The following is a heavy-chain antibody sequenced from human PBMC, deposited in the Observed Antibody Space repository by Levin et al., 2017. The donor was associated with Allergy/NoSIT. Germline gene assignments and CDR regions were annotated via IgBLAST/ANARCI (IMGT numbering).Heavy chain of an antibody. V-gene: IGHV1-8*01. CDR1: GYTFTSYD. CDR2: MNPNSGNT. CDR3: ARRGPVHWGMDV. J-gene: IGHJ6*02. Sequence: GESLKISCKASGYTFTSYDINWVRQATGQGLEWMGWMNPNSGNTGYAQKFQGRVTMTRNTSISTAYMELSSLRSEDTAVYYCARRGPVHWGMDVWGQGTTVTVSS. D-gene: IGHD1-1*01.